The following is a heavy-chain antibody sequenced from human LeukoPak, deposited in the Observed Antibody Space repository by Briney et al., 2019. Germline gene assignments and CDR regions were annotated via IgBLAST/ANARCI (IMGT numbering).Heavy chain of an antibody. CDR2: IYYSGGT. CDR1: GGSISSSSYY. J-gene: IGHJ4*02. CDR3: ARRGGPSYY. V-gene: IGHV4-39*01. Sequence: SETLSLTCTVSGGSISSSSYYWGWIRQPPGKGLEWIGSIYYSGGTDYNTSLKSRVTISVDTSKNQFSLKLSSVTAADTAVYYCARRGGPSYYWGQGTLVTVSS.